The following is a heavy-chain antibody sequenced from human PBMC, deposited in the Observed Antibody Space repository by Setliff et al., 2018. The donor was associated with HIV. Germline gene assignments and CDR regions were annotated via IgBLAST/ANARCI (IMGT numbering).Heavy chain of an antibody. D-gene: IGHD2-15*01. J-gene: IGHJ5*02. Sequence: SVKVSCKASGGIFNAYAISWVRQAPGQGLEWMGGIIPMYGTANHAQKFQGRVTITTDESTSTAYMELSSLRSEDTAVYYCALPYCSGGNCWSSASLPPAGWFDPWGQGTLVTVSS. CDR3: ALPYCSGGNCWSSASLPPAGWFDP. CDR2: IIPMYGTA. CDR1: GGIFNAYA. V-gene: IGHV1-69*05.